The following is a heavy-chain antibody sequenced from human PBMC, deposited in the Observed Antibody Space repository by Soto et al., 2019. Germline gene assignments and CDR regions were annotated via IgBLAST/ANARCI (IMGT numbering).Heavy chain of an antibody. Sequence: QVQLVQSGAEVKKPGASVKVSCKASGYTFTGYFMHWVRQAPGQGLEWMGWINPNSGATKYAQKFQGRVTLTRDTSINTAYMELSRLRSDDTAIYFCARGGGTILAPLPWGQGTLVTVSS. CDR2: INPNSGAT. J-gene: IGHJ5*02. CDR3: ARGGGTILAPLP. CDR1: GYTFTGYF. D-gene: IGHD3-10*01. V-gene: IGHV1-2*02.